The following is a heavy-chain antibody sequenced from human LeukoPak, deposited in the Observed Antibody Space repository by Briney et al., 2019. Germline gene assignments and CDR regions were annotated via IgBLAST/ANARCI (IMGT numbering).Heavy chain of an antibody. CDR2: IYYSGST. J-gene: IGHJ3*02. CDR1: GGSISSSSYY. CDR3: ARRAIVVVPAAPADAFDI. V-gene: IGHV4-39*01. Sequence: PSETLSLTCTVSGGSISSSSYYWGWIRQPPGKGLEWIGSIYYSGSTYYNPSLKSRVTIFVDTSKNQFSLKLSSVTAADTAVYYCARRAIVVVPAAPADAFDIWGQGTMVTVSS. D-gene: IGHD2-2*01.